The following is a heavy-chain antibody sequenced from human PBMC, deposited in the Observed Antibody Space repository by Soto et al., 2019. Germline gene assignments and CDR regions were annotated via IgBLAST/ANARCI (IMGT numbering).Heavy chain of an antibody. J-gene: IGHJ6*02. V-gene: IGHV3-9*01. CDR2: ISWNSGSI. CDR3: ARDFPFYYGMDV. CDR1: GFTFGDDA. Sequence: GGSLRLSCAASGFTFGDDAMHCFLQAPGKGLEWVSGISWNSGSIGYLDSVKGRFTISRDNAENSLFLQMNSLRAEDTAVYYCARDFPFYYGMDVWGQGSTVTVSS. D-gene: IGHD3-16*01.